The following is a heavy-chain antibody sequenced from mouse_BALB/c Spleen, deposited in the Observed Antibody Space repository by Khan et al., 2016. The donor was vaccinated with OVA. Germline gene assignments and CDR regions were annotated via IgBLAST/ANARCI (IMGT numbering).Heavy chain of an antibody. V-gene: IGHV1S137*01. CDR3: ARPAYDGYYDY. CDR2: ISTYSGHT. D-gene: IGHD2-3*01. J-gene: IGHJ2*01. CDR1: GYTFTDYA. Sequence: QVQLQQPGPELVRPGVSVKISCKGSGYTFTDYAMYWVKQSHAKSLEWIGLISTYSGHTNYNQKFTGKATMTVDKSSSTAYMELARLTSEDSAISYCARPAYDGYYDYWGQGTTRTVS.